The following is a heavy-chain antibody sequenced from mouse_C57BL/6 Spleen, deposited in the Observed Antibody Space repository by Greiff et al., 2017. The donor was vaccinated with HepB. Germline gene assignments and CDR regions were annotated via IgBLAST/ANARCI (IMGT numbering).Heavy chain of an antibody. CDR2: IYPGSGST. Sequence: QVQLQQPGAELVKPGASVKMSCKASGYTFTSYWITWVKQRPGQGLEWIGDIYPGSGSTNYNEKFKSKATLTVDTSSSTAYMQLSSLASEDSAVYYCAREGDWDFYYFDYWGQGTTLTVSS. CDR1: GYTFTSYW. V-gene: IGHV1-55*01. CDR3: AREGDWDFYYFDY. D-gene: IGHD4-1*01. J-gene: IGHJ2*01.